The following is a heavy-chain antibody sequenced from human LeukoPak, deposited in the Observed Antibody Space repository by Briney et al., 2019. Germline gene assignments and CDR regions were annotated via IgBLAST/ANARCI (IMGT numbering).Heavy chain of an antibody. J-gene: IGHJ1*01. Sequence: GGSLRLSCAASGFTFDDYAMHWVRQAPGKGLEWVSGISWNSGSIGYADSVKGRFTISRDNSKNTPYLQMNSLRAEDTAVYYCAKFQHWGQGTLVTVSS. V-gene: IGHV3-9*01. CDR2: ISWNSGSI. CDR1: GFTFDDYA. CDR3: AKFQH.